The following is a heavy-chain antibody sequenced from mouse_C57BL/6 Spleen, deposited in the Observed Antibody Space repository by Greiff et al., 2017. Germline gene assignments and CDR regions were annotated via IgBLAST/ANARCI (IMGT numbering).Heavy chain of an antibody. Sequence: EVQVVESEGGLVQPGSSMKLSCTASGFTFSDYYMAWVRQVPEKGLEWVANINYDGSSTYYLDSLKSRFIISRDNAKNILYLQMSSLKSEDTATYYCAREDYYSAMDYWGQGTSVTVSS. V-gene: IGHV5-16*01. CDR1: GFTFSDYY. D-gene: IGHD2-12*01. CDR2: INYDGSST. CDR3: AREDYYSAMDY. J-gene: IGHJ4*01.